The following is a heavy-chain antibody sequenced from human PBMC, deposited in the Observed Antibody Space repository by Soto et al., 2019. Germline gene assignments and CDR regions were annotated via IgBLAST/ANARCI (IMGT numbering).Heavy chain of an antibody. J-gene: IGHJ4*02. CDR3: ARTDGYEIEY. CDR1: GYSFVSYW. CDR2: IYPGDSDS. Sequence: GESLKISCKGSGYSFVSYWIAWVRQRPGKGLEWMGIIYPGDSDSTYSPSFQGKVTLSVDKSINTVFLQWSSLEASDTAMYYCARTDGYEIEYWGQGTQVTVSS. D-gene: IGHD5-12*01. V-gene: IGHV5-51*01.